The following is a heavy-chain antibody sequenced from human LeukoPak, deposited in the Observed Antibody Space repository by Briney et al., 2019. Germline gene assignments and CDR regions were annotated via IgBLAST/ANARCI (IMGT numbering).Heavy chain of an antibody. CDR2: ISADGGGT. CDR1: GFTFDDYA. D-gene: IGHD6-13*01. J-gene: IGHJ6*02. Sequence: PGGSPRLSCAASGFTFDDYAMHWVRQVPGKGPQWVSLISADGGGTYYADSVKGRFTISRDNSKNSLFLQMNSLRSEDSALYYCAKDMQTVAGLSNYYYYAMAVWGQGTTVTVSS. V-gene: IGHV3-43*02. CDR3: AKDMQTVAGLSNYYYYAMAV.